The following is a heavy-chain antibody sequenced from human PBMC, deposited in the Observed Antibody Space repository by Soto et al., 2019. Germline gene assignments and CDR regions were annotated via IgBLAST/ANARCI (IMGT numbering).Heavy chain of an antibody. V-gene: IGHV3-30-3*01. D-gene: IGHD6-19*01. CDR3: ARDRRTEDYSSGWYGGRNYYYYYGMDV. CDR1: GFTFSSYA. J-gene: IGHJ6*02. Sequence: GGSLRLSCAASGFTFSSYAMHWVRQAPGKGLEWVAVISYDGSNKYYADSVKGRFTISRDNSKNTLYLQMNSLRAEDTAVYYCARDRRTEDYSSGWYGGRNYYYYYGMDVWGQGTTVTVSS. CDR2: ISYDGSNK.